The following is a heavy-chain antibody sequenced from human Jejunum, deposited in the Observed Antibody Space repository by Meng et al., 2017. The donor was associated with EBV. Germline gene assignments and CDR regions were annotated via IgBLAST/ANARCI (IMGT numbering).Heavy chain of an antibody. Sequence: LQRWDADLLRHSERLSPHRAVYGGSFNDYYWPWIRYPPGKGLEWIGEIIHSGSTNYDPSLKSRVTISVDRSKNQFSLKLTSVTAADTAVYYCARKAVPGTFARPKFDYWGQGTLVTVSS. CDR1: GGSFNDYY. J-gene: IGHJ4*02. V-gene: IGHV4-34*12. CDR2: IIHSGST. CDR3: ARKAVPGTFARPKFDY. D-gene: IGHD6-19*01.